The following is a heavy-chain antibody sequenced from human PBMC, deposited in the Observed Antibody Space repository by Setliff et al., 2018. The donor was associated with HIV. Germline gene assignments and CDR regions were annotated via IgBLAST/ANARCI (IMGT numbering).Heavy chain of an antibody. CDR2: IYSSGAT. Sequence: SETLSLTCSVSGDSFSIHYWNWIRQPAGKGLEWIGRIYSSGATSYNPSLRSRVTMSVDTSKNQLSLTLDSMTAADTAAYYCAKDRCHYFDLWGRGILVTVSS. D-gene: IGHD4-17*01. CDR3: AKDRCHYFDL. J-gene: IGHJ2*01. V-gene: IGHV4-4*07. CDR1: GDSFSIHY.